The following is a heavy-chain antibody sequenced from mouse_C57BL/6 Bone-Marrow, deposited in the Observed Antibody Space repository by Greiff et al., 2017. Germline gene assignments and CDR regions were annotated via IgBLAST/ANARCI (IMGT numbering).Heavy chain of an antibody. D-gene: IGHD2-2*01. CDR3: ARRGYGPYYAMDY. Sequence: EVQLVESGGGLVQPGGSLKLSCAASGFTFSDYGMAWVRPAPRKGPEWVAFISNLAYSIYYADTVTGRFTISRENAKNTLYLEMSSLRSEDTAMYYCARRGYGPYYAMDYWGQGTSVTVSS. J-gene: IGHJ4*01. V-gene: IGHV5-15*01. CDR2: ISNLAYSI. CDR1: GFTFSDYG.